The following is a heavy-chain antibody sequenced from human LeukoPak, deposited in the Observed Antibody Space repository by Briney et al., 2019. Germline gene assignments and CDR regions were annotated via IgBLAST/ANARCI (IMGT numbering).Heavy chain of an antibody. V-gene: IGHV3-64D*06. J-gene: IGHJ6*02. D-gene: IGHD4-17*01. Sequence: GGSLRLSCSASGFTFSSYAMHWVRQAPGNGLEYVSAISSNGGSTYYADSVKGRFTISRDNSKNTLYLQMSSLRAEDTAVYYCVKSVTRGYYYYGMDVWGQGTTVTVSS. CDR3: VKSVTRGYYYYGMDV. CDR2: ISSNGGST. CDR1: GFTFSSYA.